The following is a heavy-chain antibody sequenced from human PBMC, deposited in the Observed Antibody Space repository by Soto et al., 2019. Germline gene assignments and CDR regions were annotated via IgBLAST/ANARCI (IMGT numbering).Heavy chain of an antibody. Sequence: GGSLRLSCAASGFTFSSYAMHWVRQAPGKGLEWVAVISYDGSNKYYADSVKGRFTISRDNSKNTLYLQMNSLRAEDTAVYYCAKRENLWFGEHYHPYYGMDVWGQGTTVTVSS. V-gene: IGHV3-30-3*02. CDR2: ISYDGSNK. D-gene: IGHD3-10*01. J-gene: IGHJ6*02. CDR1: GFTFSSYA. CDR3: AKRENLWFGEHYHPYYGMDV.